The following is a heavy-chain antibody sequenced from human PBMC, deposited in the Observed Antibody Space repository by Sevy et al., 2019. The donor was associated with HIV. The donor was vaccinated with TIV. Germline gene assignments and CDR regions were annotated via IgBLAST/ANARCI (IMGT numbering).Heavy chain of an antibody. CDR1: GFTFRDYS. CDR2: ISSASSYR. Sequence: GSLRLSCAASGFTFRDYSMNWVRQAPGQGLEWVASISSASSYRKYGDSVKGRFTISRDNAKNLLYLELNSLRVEDTAVYYCTRVDYYDTSASQYWGQGILVTVSS. V-gene: IGHV3-21*06. CDR3: TRVDYYDTSASQY. D-gene: IGHD3-22*01. J-gene: IGHJ4*02.